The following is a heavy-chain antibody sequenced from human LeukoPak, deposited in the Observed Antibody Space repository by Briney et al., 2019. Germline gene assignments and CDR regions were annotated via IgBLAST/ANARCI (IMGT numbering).Heavy chain of an antibody. J-gene: IGHJ4*02. D-gene: IGHD3-22*01. CDR2: INPSGGST. V-gene: IGHV1-46*01. CDR3: ARARQYDSIDY. Sequence: ASVKISCKASGFPFSSYYVHWVRQAPGQGPEWLGIINPSGGSTFYAENFQGSVTMTRDMSTSTVYMELSSLRSEDTAIYYCARARQYDSIDYWGQGTLVTVSS. CDR1: GFPFSSYY.